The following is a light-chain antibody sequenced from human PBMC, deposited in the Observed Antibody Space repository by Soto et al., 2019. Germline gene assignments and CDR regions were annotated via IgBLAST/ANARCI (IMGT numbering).Light chain of an antibody. CDR3: AAWDDSRSGQGV. Sequence: QSVLTQPPSASGTPGQRVTISCSGSSSNIGSNYVYWYQQLPGTAPKLLIYRNNQRPSGVPDRFSGSKSGTSASLAISGLRSEDEAEYYCAAWDDSRSGQGVFGGGTKLTVL. J-gene: IGLJ2*01. CDR2: RNN. V-gene: IGLV1-47*01. CDR1: SSNIGSNY.